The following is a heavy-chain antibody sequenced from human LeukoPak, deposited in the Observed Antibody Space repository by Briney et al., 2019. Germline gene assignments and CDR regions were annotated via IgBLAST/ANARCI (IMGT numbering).Heavy chain of an antibody. J-gene: IGHJ6*02. CDR2: INHSGST. CDR1: GFTFSSYA. V-gene: IGHV4-34*01. CDR3: ARGYGSGSLDV. D-gene: IGHD3-10*01. Sequence: GSLRLSCAASGFTFSSYAMSWIRQPPGKGLEWIGEINHSGSTNYNPSLKSRVTISVDTSKNQFSLKLSSVTAADTAVYYCARGYGSGSLDVWGQGTTVTVSS.